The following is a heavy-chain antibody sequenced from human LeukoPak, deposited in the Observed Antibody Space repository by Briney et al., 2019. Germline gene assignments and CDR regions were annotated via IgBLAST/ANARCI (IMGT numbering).Heavy chain of an antibody. D-gene: IGHD3-10*01. J-gene: IGHJ5*02. V-gene: IGHV1-18*01. Sequence: GASVKVSCKASGYTFTSYGISWVRQAPGQGLEWMGWISAYNGNTNYAQKLQGRVTMTTDTSTSTAYMELRSLRSDDTAVYYCARGRVTMVRRLQGGIDPWGQGTLVAVSS. CDR1: GYTFTSYG. CDR2: ISAYNGNT. CDR3: ARGRVTMVRRLQGGIDP.